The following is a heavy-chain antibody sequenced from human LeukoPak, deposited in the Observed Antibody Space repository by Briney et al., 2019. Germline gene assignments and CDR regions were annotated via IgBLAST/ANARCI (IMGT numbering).Heavy chain of an antibody. V-gene: IGHV3-30-3*01. Sequence: GGSLRLSCAASGFTFSSYAMHWVRQAPGKGLEWVAVISYDGSNKYYADSVKGRFTISRDNSKNTLYLQMNSLRAEDTAVYYCAIKGVTTFDYWGQGTLVTVSS. CDR3: AIKGVTTFDY. J-gene: IGHJ4*02. CDR1: GFTFSSYA. D-gene: IGHD4-17*01. CDR2: ISYDGSNK.